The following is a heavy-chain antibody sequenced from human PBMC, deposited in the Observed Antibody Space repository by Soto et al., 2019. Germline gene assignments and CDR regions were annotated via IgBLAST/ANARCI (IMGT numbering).Heavy chain of an antibody. J-gene: IGHJ3*02. D-gene: IGHD3-22*01. CDR3: ARGYYDSNGQSNTFDI. V-gene: IGHV4-59*01. CDR1: GASISSSY. Sequence: SLTCTVSGASISSSYWSWIRQSPGKGLEWIGYVHYSGSTKYYPSLKSRVTISVDTSKNQISLKLSSVTDADTAMYYCARGYYDSNGQSNTFDIWGQGTMVTVSS. CDR2: VHYSGST.